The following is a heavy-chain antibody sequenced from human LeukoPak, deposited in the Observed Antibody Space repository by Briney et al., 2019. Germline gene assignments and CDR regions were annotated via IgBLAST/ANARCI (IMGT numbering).Heavy chain of an antibody. D-gene: IGHD4-23*01. Sequence: GGSLRLSCAASGFTFSEYYMSWVRQAPGKGLEWVSAISGSGGSTYYADSVKGRFTISRDNSKNTLYLQMNSLRAEDTAVYYCAKSRFGGASSPPDYWGQGTLVTVSS. V-gene: IGHV3-23*01. J-gene: IGHJ4*02. CDR1: GFTFSEYY. CDR3: AKSRFGGASSPPDY. CDR2: ISGSGGST.